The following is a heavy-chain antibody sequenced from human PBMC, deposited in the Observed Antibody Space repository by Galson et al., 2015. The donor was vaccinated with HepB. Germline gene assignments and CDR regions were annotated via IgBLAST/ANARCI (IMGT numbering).Heavy chain of an antibody. Sequence: ETLSLTCIVSSGSVSSYYWSWIRQPPGKGLEWVGYVHHSGTTDQNPSLKSRVTMSIDLSKNQFSLKLSSVTAADTAVYYCARLPITWGGSFDYWGQGTLVIVSS. J-gene: IGHJ4*02. CDR1: SGSVSSYY. V-gene: IGHV4-59*08. CDR3: ARLPITWGGSFDY. D-gene: IGHD5-12*01. CDR2: VHHSGTT.